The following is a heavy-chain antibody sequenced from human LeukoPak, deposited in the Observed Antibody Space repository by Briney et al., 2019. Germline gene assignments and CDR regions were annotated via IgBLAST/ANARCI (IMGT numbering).Heavy chain of an antibody. V-gene: IGHV1-18*01. Sequence: ASVTVSCKASGYTFITYGISWVRQAPGQGLEWMGWISAYNGDTKYEQKLQGRVTMTTDTSTSTAYMELRSLRSDDTAVYYCGRGPFCSGATCYSQYFDYWGQGTLVTVSS. CDR3: GRGPFCSGATCYSQYFDY. J-gene: IGHJ4*02. CDR2: ISAYNGDT. D-gene: IGHD2-15*01. CDR1: GYTFITYG.